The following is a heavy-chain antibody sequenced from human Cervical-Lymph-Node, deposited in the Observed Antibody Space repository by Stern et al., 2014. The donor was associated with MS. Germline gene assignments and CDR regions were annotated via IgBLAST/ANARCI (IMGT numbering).Heavy chain of an antibody. Sequence: QVQLVESGGGVVQPGRSLRLSCAASGFSFTGHTMHWVRQAPGKGLEWVTSIPYAGIKKPYAGSVKGRFTISRGTSKTTLYLQMNSLRVEDTALYYCAREDYRNYSPHIDYWGQGTLVTVSS. V-gene: IGHV3-30-3*01. D-gene: IGHD4-11*01. CDR2: IPYAGIKK. J-gene: IGHJ4*02. CDR3: AREDYRNYSPHIDY. CDR1: GFSFTGHT.